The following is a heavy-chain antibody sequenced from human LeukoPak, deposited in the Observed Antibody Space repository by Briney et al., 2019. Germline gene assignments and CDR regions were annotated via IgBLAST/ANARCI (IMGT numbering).Heavy chain of an antibody. J-gene: IGHJ4*02. Sequence: GGSLRLSCAASGFTFSSYEMNWVRQAPGKGLEWVSYISSSGSTIYYADSVKGRFTISRDNAKNSLYLQMNSLRAEDTAVYYCAKVISGSYSGYFDYWGQGTLVTVSS. CDR1: GFTFSSYE. CDR3: AKVISGSYSGYFDY. D-gene: IGHD1-26*01. CDR2: ISSSGSTI. V-gene: IGHV3-48*03.